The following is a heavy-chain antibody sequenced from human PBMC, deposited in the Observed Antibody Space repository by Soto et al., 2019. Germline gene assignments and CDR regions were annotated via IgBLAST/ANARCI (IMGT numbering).Heavy chain of an antibody. CDR1: GYSISSGYY. D-gene: IGHD3-22*01. J-gene: IGHJ5*02. Sequence: SETLSITCAVSGYSISSGYYWGWLRQPPGKGLEWIGCIYHGGSTYYNPSLNSRVTLSIDMTNNHVSLILNSVTAADTAVYYCARVGPCVPYYYGSSPSTFENWFDPWGQGTLVPVSS. CDR2: IYHGGST. V-gene: IGHV4-38-2*01. CDR3: ARVGPCVPYYYGSSPSTFENWFDP.